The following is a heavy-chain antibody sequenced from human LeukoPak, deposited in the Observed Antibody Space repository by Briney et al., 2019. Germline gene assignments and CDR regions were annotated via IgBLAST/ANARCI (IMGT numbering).Heavy chain of an antibody. V-gene: IGHV4-59*01. CDR2: IYYSGST. J-gene: IGHJ5*02. CDR1: GGSISSYY. Sequence: PSETLSLTCTVSGGSISSYYWSWIRQPPGKGLEWIGYIYYSGSTNYNPSLKSRVTISVDTSKNQSSLKLSSVTAADTAVYYCARLQDGDYRRLGVNWFDPWGQGTLVTVSS. CDR3: ARLQDGDYRRLGVNWFDP. D-gene: IGHD4-17*01.